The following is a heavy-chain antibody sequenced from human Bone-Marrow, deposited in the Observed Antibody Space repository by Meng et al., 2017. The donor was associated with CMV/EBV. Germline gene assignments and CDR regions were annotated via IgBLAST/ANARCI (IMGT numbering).Heavy chain of an antibody. CDR2: IYDSGST. V-gene: IGHV4-61*01. Sequence: SETLSLTCTVSGGSVSSGSYYWSWIRQPPGKGLEWIGYIYDSGSTYYNPSLKSRVTISEQTSKNRFSLKLSSVTAADTAVYYCARDRSGWGYFDYWGQGTMVTVSS. CDR3: ARDRSGWGYFDY. J-gene: IGHJ4*02. CDR1: GGSVSSGSYY. D-gene: IGHD3-22*01.